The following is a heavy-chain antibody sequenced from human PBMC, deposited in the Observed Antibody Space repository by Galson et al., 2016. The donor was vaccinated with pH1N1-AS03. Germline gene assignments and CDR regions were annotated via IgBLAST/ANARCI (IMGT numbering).Heavy chain of an antibody. V-gene: IGHV2-70*20. CDR2: IDSDDDK. CDR1: SFSLTSPGVC. D-gene: IGHD6-13*01. J-gene: IGHJ4*02. Sequence: PALVKPTQTLALTCSFSSFSLTSPGVCVTWVRQPPGKALEWLATIDSDDDKYYTTSLKTRLTLSKDTSKNQVVLTMTNMDPVDTATYYCARVWGAAAGYFDYWGPGKLVVVSS. CDR3: ARVWGAAAGYFDY.